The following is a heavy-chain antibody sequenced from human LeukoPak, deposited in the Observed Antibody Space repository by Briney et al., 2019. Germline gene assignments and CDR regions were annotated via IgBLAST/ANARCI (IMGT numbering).Heavy chain of an antibody. Sequence: SETLSLTCAVYGGSFSGYYWSWIRQPPGKGLEWIGEINHSGSTNYNPSLKSRVTISVDTSKNQFSLKLSSVTAADTAVYYCARVGVVHCGGGCYGWFDPWGQGTLVTVSS. V-gene: IGHV4-34*01. CDR1: GGSFSGYY. J-gene: IGHJ5*02. D-gene: IGHD2-21*02. CDR2: INHSGST. CDR3: ARVGVVHCGGGCYGWFDP.